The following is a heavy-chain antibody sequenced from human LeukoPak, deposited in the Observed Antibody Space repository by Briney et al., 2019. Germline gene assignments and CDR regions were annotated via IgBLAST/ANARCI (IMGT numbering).Heavy chain of an antibody. V-gene: IGHV1-2*02. Sequence: GASVEVSCKASGYTFTDYYMHWVRQAPGQGLEWMGWINPNSGGTNYAQKLQGGVTMTRDTSINTAYMELSRLKSDDTAVYYCARVGGSGSIEYWGQGTLVTVSS. CDR3: ARVGGSGSIEY. J-gene: IGHJ4*02. D-gene: IGHD3-10*01. CDR1: GYTFTDYY. CDR2: INPNSGGT.